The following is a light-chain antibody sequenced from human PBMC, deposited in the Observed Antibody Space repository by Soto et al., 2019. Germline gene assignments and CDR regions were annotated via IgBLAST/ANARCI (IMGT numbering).Light chain of an antibody. CDR2: EDV. J-gene: IGLJ2*01. V-gene: IGLV2-23*01. CDR1: GSDVGTYKL. CDR3: FSYARCTSVV. Sequence: QSALTQPASVSGSLGQSITISCTGTGSDVGTYKLVSWYQQHPGKAPQLVIFEDVERPSGVSNRFSGSKSGNTASLLISGLQTEDEADYYCFSYARCTSVVFGGGTKLTVL.